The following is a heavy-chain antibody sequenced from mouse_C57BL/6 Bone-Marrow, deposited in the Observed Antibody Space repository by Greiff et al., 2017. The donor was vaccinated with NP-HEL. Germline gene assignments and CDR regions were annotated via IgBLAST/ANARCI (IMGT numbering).Heavy chain of an antibody. CDR3: TTPVPFLGTTVVATPYFDY. J-gene: IGHJ2*01. CDR2: IDPENGDT. V-gene: IGHV14-4*01. Sequence: EVQLVESGAELVRPGASVKLSCTASGFNIKDDYMHWVKQRPEQGLEWIGWIDPENGDTEYASKFQGKATITADTSSNTAYLQLSSLTSEDTAVYYCTTPVPFLGTTVVATPYFDYWGQGTTLTVSS. CDR1: GFNIKDDY. D-gene: IGHD1-1*01.